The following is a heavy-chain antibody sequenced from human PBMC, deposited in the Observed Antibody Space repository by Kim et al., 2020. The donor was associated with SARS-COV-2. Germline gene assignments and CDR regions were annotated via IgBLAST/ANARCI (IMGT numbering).Heavy chain of an antibody. V-gene: IGHV3-23*01. D-gene: IGHD2-8*02. CDR2: ISGSGGST. CDR3: AGDWWFAVNYYYYGMDV. J-gene: IGHJ6*02. Sequence: GGSLRLSCAASGFTFSSYAMSWVRQAPGKGLEWVSAISGSGGSTYYADSVKGRFTISRDNSKNTLYLQMNSLRAEDTAVYYCAGDWWFAVNYYYYGMDVWGQGTTVTVAS. CDR1: GFTFSSYA.